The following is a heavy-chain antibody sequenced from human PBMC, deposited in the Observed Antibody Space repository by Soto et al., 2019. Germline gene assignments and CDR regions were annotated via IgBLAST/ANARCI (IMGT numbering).Heavy chain of an antibody. Sequence: EVQLLESGGGLVQPGGSLRLSCAASGFTFSSYAMSWVRQAPGKGLEWVSAISGSGGSTYYADSVKGRFTISRDNSKNPLYLQMSSLRAKDTAVYYCAKDLHYGYSYGYWYFDLWGRGTLVTVSS. CDR2: ISGSGGST. V-gene: IGHV3-23*01. J-gene: IGHJ2*01. CDR3: AKDLHYGYSYGYWYFDL. CDR1: GFTFSSYA. D-gene: IGHD5-18*01.